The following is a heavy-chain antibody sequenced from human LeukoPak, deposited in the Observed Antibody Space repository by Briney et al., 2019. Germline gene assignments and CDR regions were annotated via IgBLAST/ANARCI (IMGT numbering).Heavy chain of an antibody. D-gene: IGHD1-26*01. V-gene: IGHV4-38-2*02. Sequence: KSSETLSLTCTVSGYSISSGYYWGWIRQPPGKGLEWIGSIYHSGSTYYNPSLKSRVTISVDTSKNQFSLKLSSVTAADTAVYYCARDLMGAPGIVGATYPSDAFDIWGQGTMVTVSS. J-gene: IGHJ3*02. CDR1: GYSISSGYY. CDR3: ARDLMGAPGIVGATYPSDAFDI. CDR2: IYHSGST.